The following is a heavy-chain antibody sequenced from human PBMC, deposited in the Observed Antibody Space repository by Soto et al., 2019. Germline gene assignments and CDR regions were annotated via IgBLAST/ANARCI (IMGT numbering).Heavy chain of an antibody. V-gene: IGHV3-23*01. J-gene: IGHJ5*02. Sequence: GGSLRLSCEASGFTFSSYVMSWVRQAPGKGLEWVSGISEGGDYKRYADSVKGPFTVSRDNSKNTMYLQMNSLRAEDTVIYYCAKDSGWGSSSPTQDSWGQGTRVTVSS. CDR1: GFTFSSYV. CDR2: ISEGGDYK. D-gene: IGHD6-6*01. CDR3: AKDSGWGSSSPTQDS.